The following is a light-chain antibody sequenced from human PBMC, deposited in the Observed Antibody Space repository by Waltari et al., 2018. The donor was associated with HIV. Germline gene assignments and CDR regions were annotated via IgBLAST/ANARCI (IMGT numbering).Light chain of an antibody. CDR1: KLGDKY. Sequence: SYELTQPPSVSVSPGQTASITCSGDKLGDKYACWYQQKPGQSPVLVIYQDNKRPSGIPERFSGSKSGNTATLTISGTQAVDEADYYCQAWDSSTAFYVFGTGTKVTVL. V-gene: IGLV3-1*01. CDR3: QAWDSSTAFYV. CDR2: QDN. J-gene: IGLJ1*01.